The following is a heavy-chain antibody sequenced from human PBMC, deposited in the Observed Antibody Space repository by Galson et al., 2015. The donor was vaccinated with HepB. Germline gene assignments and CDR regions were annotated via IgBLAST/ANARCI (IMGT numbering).Heavy chain of an antibody. Sequence: VQVSCKASAGTFSSYAISWVRQAPGHGLEWMGRIIPILGIANYAQKFQGRVTITADKSTSTAYMELSSVKSEDTSVYYCARSRGSISSGDYWGQGTLVTVSS. D-gene: IGHD2-2*01. CDR3: ARSRGSISSGDY. J-gene: IGHJ4*02. CDR1: AGTFSSYA. V-gene: IGHV1-69*10. CDR2: IIPILGIA.